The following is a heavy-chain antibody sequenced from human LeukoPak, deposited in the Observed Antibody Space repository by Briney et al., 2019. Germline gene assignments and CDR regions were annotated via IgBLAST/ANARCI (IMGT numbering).Heavy chain of an antibody. J-gene: IGHJ4*02. V-gene: IGHV3-23*01. CDR2: ISSSGAST. CDR3: AKHRNYYYETSGYYGY. Sequence: GGSLRLSCAASGFIFRKYVMSWVRQAPGKGLEWVSAISSSGASTYYADSVKGRFTISRDNSKNTLYLQMNSLRTEDTAVYYCAKHRNYYYETSGYYGYWGQGTLVTVSS. D-gene: IGHD3-22*01. CDR1: GFIFRKYV.